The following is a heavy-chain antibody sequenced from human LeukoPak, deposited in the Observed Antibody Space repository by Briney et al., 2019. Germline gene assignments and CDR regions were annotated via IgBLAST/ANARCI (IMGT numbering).Heavy chain of an antibody. D-gene: IGHD6-6*01. Sequence: GASVKVSCKASGYTFTSYDIYWVRQATGQGLEWMGWMNPNSANTGYAQKFQGRVTITRNTSISTTYMELSSLRFEDTAVYYCARGRERGSSSSFTDYWGQGTLVIVSS. J-gene: IGHJ4*02. CDR1: GYTFTSYD. V-gene: IGHV1-8*03. CDR3: ARGRERGSSSSFTDY. CDR2: MNPNSANT.